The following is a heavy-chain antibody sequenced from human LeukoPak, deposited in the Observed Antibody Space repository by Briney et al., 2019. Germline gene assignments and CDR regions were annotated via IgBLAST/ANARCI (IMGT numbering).Heavy chain of an antibody. CDR1: GGSLSGYY. CDR3: ARDPPHHEAVAGDFDY. Sequence: PSETLSLTCAVYGGSLSGYYWSWIRQPPGKGLEWIGDISHSGFTNYNPSLKSRVTISVDTSTNQFSLKLNSVTAADTAVYYCARDPPHHEAVAGDFDYWGQGTLVTVSS. J-gene: IGHJ4*02. CDR2: ISHSGFT. V-gene: IGHV4-34*01. D-gene: IGHD6-19*01.